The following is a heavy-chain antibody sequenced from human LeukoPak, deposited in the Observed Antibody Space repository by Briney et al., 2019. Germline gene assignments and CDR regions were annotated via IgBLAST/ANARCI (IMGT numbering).Heavy chain of an antibody. CDR2: ISGSGGST. V-gene: IGHV3-23*01. D-gene: IGHD4-17*01. CDR1: GFTFSSYA. Sequence: GGSLRLSCAASGFTFSSYAMSWVRQAPGKGLEWVSAISGSGGSTYYADSVKGRITISRDNSKNTLYLQMNSLRAEDTAVYYCAKRKSGDSRTYYFDYWGQGTLVTVPS. J-gene: IGHJ4*02. CDR3: AKRKSGDSRTYYFDY.